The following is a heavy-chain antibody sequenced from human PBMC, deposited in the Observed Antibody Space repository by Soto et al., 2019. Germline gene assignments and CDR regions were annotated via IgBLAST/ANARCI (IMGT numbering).Heavy chain of an antibody. D-gene: IGHD6-19*01. V-gene: IGHV3-23*01. Sequence: EVQLLESGGGLVQPGGSLRLSCAASGFTFSSYAMSWVRQAPGKGLEWVSAISGSGGSTYYADSVKGRFTISRDNSKNTLYLQMNSLRAEDTAVYYCAKNINWLVRGPQTVFDYWGQGTLVTVSS. CDR3: AKNINWLVRGPQTVFDY. J-gene: IGHJ4*02. CDR2: ISGSGGST. CDR1: GFTFSSYA.